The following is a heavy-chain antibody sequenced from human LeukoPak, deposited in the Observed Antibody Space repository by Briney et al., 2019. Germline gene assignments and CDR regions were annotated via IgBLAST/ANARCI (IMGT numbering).Heavy chain of an antibody. CDR3: TREDNWYFDL. Sequence: GGSLRLSCAASGFTFRSYAMSWVRQAPGKGLEWVSFISISGNTIYYADSVKGRFTISRDNAKNSLYLQLNSLRAEDTAVYYCTREDNWYFDLWGRGTLVTVSS. CDR2: ISISGNTI. J-gene: IGHJ2*01. CDR1: GFTFRSYA. V-gene: IGHV3-48*04.